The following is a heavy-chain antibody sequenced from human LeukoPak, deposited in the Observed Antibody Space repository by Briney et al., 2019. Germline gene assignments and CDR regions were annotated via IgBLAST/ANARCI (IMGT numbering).Heavy chain of an antibody. CDR2: IKSKTDGGTR. D-gene: IGHD2/OR15-2a*01. Sequence: GGSLRLSCAASGFPFSNAWMSWVRQAPGKGLEWVGRIKSKTDGGTRDYAAPVRGRFTISRDDSKDTLYLQMDSLKTEDTAVYFCTTVYYYRHLGNIPWGQRTLVTVSS. J-gene: IGHJ5*02. CDR3: TTVYYYRHLGNIP. CDR1: GFPFSNAW. V-gene: IGHV3-15*01.